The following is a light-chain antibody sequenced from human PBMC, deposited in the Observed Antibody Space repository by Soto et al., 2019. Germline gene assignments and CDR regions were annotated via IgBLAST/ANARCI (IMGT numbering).Light chain of an antibody. CDR1: QSVSSSY. J-gene: IGKJ5*01. CDR2: GAS. V-gene: IGKV3-20*01. CDR3: QQYGSSPPVT. Sequence: EIVLTQSPGTLSLSPGERATLSCRASQSVSSSYLAWYQQNPGQAPRLLIYGASGRATGIPDRFSGSGSGTDFTLTISRLEPEDFAEYYCQQYGSSPPVTFGQGTRLEIK.